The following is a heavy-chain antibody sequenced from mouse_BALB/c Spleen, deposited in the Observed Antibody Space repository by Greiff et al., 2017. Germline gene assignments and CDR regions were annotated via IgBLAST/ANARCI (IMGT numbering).Heavy chain of an antibody. CDR3: TIYYGSDY. D-gene: IGHD2-2*01. V-gene: IGHV1S22*01. Sequence: LQQPGSDLVRPGASVKLSCKASGYTFTSYWMHWVKQRPGQGLEWIGNIYPGSGSTNYDEKFKSKATLTVDTSSSTAYMQLSSLTSEDSAVYYCTIYYGSDYWGQGTTLTVSS. J-gene: IGHJ2*01. CDR2: IYPGSGST. CDR1: GYTFTSYW.